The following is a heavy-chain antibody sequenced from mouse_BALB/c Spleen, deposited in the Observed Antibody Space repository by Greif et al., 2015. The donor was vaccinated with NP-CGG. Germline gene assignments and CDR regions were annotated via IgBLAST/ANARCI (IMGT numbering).Heavy chain of an antibody. V-gene: IGHV1S81*02. Sequence: VKLMESGAELVKPGASVKLSCKASGYTFTSYYMYWVKQRPGQGLEWIGEINPSNGGTNFNEKFKSKATLTVDKSSSTAYMQLSSLTSEDSAVYYCTRGGDYGNYGFDYWGQGTTLIVSS. J-gene: IGHJ2*01. CDR1: GYTFTSYY. D-gene: IGHD2-1*01. CDR2: INPSNGGT. CDR3: TRGGDYGNYGFDY.